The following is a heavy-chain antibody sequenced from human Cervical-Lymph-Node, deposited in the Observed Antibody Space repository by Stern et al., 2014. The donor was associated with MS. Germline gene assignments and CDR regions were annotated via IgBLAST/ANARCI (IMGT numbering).Heavy chain of an antibody. J-gene: IGHJ6*02. V-gene: IGHV3-23*04. CDR2: ISDRGVYT. CDR3: AKDLGRGVVVVPLYGLDV. CDR1: GFTFSTYA. Sequence: EVQLVESGGGLVQPGGSLRLSCAASGFTFSTYAFSWVRQAPGKGLGWVSSISDRGVYTYYADSVKGRFTISRDNSKSMLYLEMQSLRAEDTAVYHCAKDLGRGVVVVPLYGLDVWGQGTTVTVSS. D-gene: IGHD2-2*01.